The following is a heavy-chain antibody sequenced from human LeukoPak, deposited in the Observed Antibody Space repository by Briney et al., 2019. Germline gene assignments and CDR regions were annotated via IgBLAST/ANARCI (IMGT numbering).Heavy chain of an antibody. CDR3: ARAKPSSARGAFDI. V-gene: IGHV3-33*01. J-gene: IGHJ3*02. CDR1: GFTFSSYG. Sequence: GGSLRLSCAASGFTFSSYGMHWVRQAPGKGLEWVAVIWYDGSIKYYADSVKGRFTISRDNSKNTLYLQMNSLRAEDTAVYYCARAKPSSARGAFDIWGQGTMVTVSS. CDR2: IWYDGSIK.